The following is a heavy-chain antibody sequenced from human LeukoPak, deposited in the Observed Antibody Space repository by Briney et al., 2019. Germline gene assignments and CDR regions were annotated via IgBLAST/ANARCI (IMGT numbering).Heavy chain of an antibody. Sequence: PGGSLRLSCAASGFTFDDFAMSWVRQAPGKGLEWVSGINWNGGSTGYADSVKGRFTISRDNAKNSLYLQMNGLRDEDTAVYYCARVRQQLLGSFDYWGQGTLVTVSS. CDR3: ARVRQQLLGSFDY. J-gene: IGHJ4*02. CDR2: INWNGGST. V-gene: IGHV3-20*04. D-gene: IGHD6-13*01. CDR1: GFTFDDFA.